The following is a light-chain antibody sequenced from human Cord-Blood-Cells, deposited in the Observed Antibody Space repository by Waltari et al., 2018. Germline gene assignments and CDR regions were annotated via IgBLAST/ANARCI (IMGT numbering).Light chain of an antibody. CDR1: SSDVGGYNL. V-gene: IGLV2-23*02. CDR3: CSYAGSSTFVV. CDR2: EVS. J-gene: IGLJ2*01. Sequence: QSALTQPASVSGSPGQSITISCPGTSSDVGGYNLVSWYQQHPGKAPKLMIYEVSKRPSGVSNLFSGSKSGNPASLTISGLQAEDEADYYCCSYAGSSTFVVFGGGTKLTVL.